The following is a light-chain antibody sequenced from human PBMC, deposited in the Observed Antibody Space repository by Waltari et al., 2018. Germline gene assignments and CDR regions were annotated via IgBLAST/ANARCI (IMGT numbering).Light chain of an antibody. CDR3: AAWDDSLSGLV. CDR2: KNQ. Sequence: QSVLTQPPSASGTPGQKVTISCHESSSNIGSNYVYWYQQFPGTAPKLLIFKNQQRPSGVPDRCSDSKSVTSASLAINGLRSEDEADYYCAAWDDSLSGLVLGGGTKVTVL. J-gene: IGLJ3*02. V-gene: IGLV1-47*01. CDR1: SSNIGSNY.